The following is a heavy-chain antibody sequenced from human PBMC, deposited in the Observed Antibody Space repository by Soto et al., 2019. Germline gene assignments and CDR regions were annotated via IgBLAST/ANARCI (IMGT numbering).Heavy chain of an antibody. J-gene: IGHJ4*02. Sequence: QVQLVQSGAEVKKPGASVKVSCKASGYTFTSYAISWVRQAPGQGLEWMGWISAYNGDTNYAQKLQGRVTMTTDTSASTAYVELTSLRSDDTAVYYCARVDFGMDPADYWGQGTLVTVSS. CDR1: GYTFTSYA. CDR3: ARVDFGMDPADY. V-gene: IGHV1-18*01. D-gene: IGHD3-10*01. CDR2: ISAYNGDT.